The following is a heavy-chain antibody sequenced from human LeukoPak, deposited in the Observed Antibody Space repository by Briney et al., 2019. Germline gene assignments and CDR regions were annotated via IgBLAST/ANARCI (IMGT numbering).Heavy chain of an antibody. V-gene: IGHV3-30*02. CDR1: GFTLSNYG. CDR3: AKDDSGSSILRFYNYYMDV. Sequence: AGGSLRLSCVASGFTLSNYGMHWVRQAPGKGPEWVSFIRYDSSNKYYVDSVTGRFTISRDNSKNTVYLEMNSLVPEDTAVYYCAKDDSGSSILRFYNYYMDVWGKGTTVIVSS. J-gene: IGHJ6*03. CDR2: IRYDSSNK. D-gene: IGHD3-3*02.